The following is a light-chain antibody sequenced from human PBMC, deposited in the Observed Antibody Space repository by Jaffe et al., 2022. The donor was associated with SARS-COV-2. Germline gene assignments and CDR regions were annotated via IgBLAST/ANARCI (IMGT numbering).Light chain of an antibody. CDR3: QQYNKWWT. J-gene: IGKJ4*01. CDR1: QNINTN. CDR2: GAS. V-gene: IGKV3-15*01. Sequence: EIAMTQSPATLSVSPGERATLSCRASQNINTNLAWYQQKPGQPPRLLVYGASTRATGIPARFSGSGSGTEFTLTITSLQSEDSAIYYCQQYNKWWTFGGGTKVEIK.